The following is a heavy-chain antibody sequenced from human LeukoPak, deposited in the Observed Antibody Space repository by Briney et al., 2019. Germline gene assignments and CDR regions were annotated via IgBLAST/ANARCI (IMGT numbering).Heavy chain of an antibody. V-gene: IGHV3-21*01. D-gene: IGHD2-15*01. CDR1: GFTFSSYS. CDR2: ISSSSSYI. Sequence: GGSLRLSCAASGFTFSSYSMNWVRQAPGKGLEWVSSISSSSSYIYYADSVKGRFTISRDNAKNSLYLQMNGLRAEDTAVYYCARDGDISAFDIWGQGTMVTVSS. J-gene: IGHJ3*02. CDR3: ARDGDISAFDI.